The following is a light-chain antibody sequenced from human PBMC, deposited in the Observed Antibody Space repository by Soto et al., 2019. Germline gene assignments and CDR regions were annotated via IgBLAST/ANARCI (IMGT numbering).Light chain of an antibody. CDR3: AAWDDSLNGYV. V-gene: IGLV1-44*01. CDR2: SNN. J-gene: IGLJ1*01. Sequence: QPVLTQPPSASGTPGQRVTIFCSGSSSNIGSNTVSWYQHFPGTAPKLLMYSNNQRPSGVPDRFFGSKSGTSASVAISGLQSEDEADYYCAAWDDSLNGYVFGTGTKVTVL. CDR1: SSNIGSNT.